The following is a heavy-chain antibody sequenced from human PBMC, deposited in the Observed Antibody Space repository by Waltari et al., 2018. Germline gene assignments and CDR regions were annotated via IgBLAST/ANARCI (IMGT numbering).Heavy chain of an antibody. Sequence: VQLVESGGGFVQPGGSLRLSCAASGFTFRDDGMNWVRQAPGKELEWISYISGSDNAIYDANWVRGRFTISRDNAKDSLYLQMNNLRGDDTAVYYCARGLTTLDLWGQGTLVTVSS. J-gene: IGHJ5*02. V-gene: IGHV3-48*04. CDR1: GFTFRDDG. CDR2: ISGSDNAI. CDR3: ARGLTTLDL.